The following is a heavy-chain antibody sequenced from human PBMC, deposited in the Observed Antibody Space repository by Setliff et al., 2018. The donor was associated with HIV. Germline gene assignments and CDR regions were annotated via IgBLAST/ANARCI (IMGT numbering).Heavy chain of an antibody. CDR3: ARDQPQDYDSLTGYYTGRYFDY. J-gene: IGHJ4*02. CDR2: INPSGGEP. CDR1: GHSFTTYF. V-gene: IGHV1-46*01. Sequence: GASVKVSCKASGHSFTTYFLHWVRQAPGQGLEWMGMINPSGGEPSYAQRFQGRVTMTRDTSTGTVFMDLSSLSFEDTAVYYCARDQPQDYDSLTGYYTGRYFDYWGRGTLVTVSS. D-gene: IGHD3-9*01.